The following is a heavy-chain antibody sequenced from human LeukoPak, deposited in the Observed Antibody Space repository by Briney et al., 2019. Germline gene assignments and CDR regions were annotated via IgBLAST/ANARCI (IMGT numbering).Heavy chain of an antibody. D-gene: IGHD1-1*01. CDR3: ARDRTGPGDV. J-gene: IGHJ6*02. Sequence: PGGSLRLSCAASGFTFSDYWMHWVRQAPGKGLVWVSRINPDGSSASYADSVKGRFTISRDNAKNSLYLQMNSLRAEDTAVYYCARDRTGPGDVWGQGTTVTVSS. CDR2: INPDGSSA. CDR1: GFTFSDYW. V-gene: IGHV3-74*01.